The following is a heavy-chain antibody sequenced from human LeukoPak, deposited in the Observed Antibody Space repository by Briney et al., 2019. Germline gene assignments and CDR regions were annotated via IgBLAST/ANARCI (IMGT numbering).Heavy chain of an antibody. V-gene: IGHV5-51*01. CDR2: IYPGDSDT. CDR3: ARRGGRDGYPNWFDP. CDR1: GSSFTSYW. D-gene: IGHD5-24*01. J-gene: IGHJ5*02. Sequence: GASLKISCKGSGSSFTSYWIGWVRPMPGKGLEWMGIIYPGDSDTRYSPSFQGQVTISADKSISTAYLQWSSLKASDTAMYYCARRGGRDGYPNWFDPWGQGTLVTVSS.